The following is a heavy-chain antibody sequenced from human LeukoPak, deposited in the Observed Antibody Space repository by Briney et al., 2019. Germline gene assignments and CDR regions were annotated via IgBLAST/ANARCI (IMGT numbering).Heavy chain of an antibody. D-gene: IGHD6-19*01. J-gene: IGHJ4*02. CDR1: GYTFTNYA. CDR2: INAGNGDR. Sequence: ASVKVSCKASGYTFTNYAMNWVRQAPGQRLEWMGWINAGNGDRKYSQKFQGRVTISRDTSASATYMELSSLRSEDTAVYYCTRGIRSRSGWYYYDYWGQETLVTVSS. V-gene: IGHV1-3*01. CDR3: TRGIRSRSGWYYYDY.